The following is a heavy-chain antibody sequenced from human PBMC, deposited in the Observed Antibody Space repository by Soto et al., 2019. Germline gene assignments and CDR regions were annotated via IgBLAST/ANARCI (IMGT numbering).Heavy chain of an antibody. J-gene: IGHJ5*02. D-gene: IGHD3-16*01. CDR3: ARAVAPYLGTWFDP. V-gene: IGHV4-30-2*01. CDR1: GGSISSGNSYA. CDR2: ISHTGRT. Sequence: QLQLQESGSGLVKPSQTLSLTCAVSGGSISSGNSYAWSWIRQPPGKGREWLGSISHTGRTSYNPSLKGRVTMSVDKSKNQFSLKLSSVTAADMAVYYCARAVAPYLGTWFDPCGQGSLVIVSS.